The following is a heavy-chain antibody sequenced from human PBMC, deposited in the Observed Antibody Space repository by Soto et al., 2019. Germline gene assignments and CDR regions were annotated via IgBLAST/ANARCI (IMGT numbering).Heavy chain of an antibody. V-gene: IGHV3-15*07. J-gene: IGHJ3*02. Sequence: GGSLRLCCAASGFAFSNAWMNWVRQAPGKGLERVGRIKSKTDGGTTDYAAPVKGRFTISRDDSKNTLYLQMNSLKTEETAVYFCSMDENSDTAMSYPEAFDIWGQGTMVTVSS. CDR2: IKSKTDGGTT. CDR3: SMDENSDTAMSYPEAFDI. CDR1: GFAFSNAW. D-gene: IGHD5-18*01.